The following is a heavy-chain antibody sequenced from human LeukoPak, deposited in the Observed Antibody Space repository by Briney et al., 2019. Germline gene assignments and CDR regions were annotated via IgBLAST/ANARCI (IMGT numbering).Heavy chain of an antibody. D-gene: IGHD3-10*01. Sequence: SVKVSCKASGGTFSSYAISWVRQAPGQGLEWMGGIIPIFGTANYAQKFQGRVTITADESTSTAYMELSSLRSEDTAVYYCAREVRGGPPVDYWGQGTLVTVSS. J-gene: IGHJ4*02. CDR3: AREVRGGPPVDY. CDR1: GGTFSSYA. CDR2: IIPIFGTA. V-gene: IGHV1-69*13.